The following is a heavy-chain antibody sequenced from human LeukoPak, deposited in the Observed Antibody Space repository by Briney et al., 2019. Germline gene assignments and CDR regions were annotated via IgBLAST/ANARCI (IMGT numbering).Heavy chain of an antibody. D-gene: IGHD3-16*01. CDR2: ILYDGSNT. J-gene: IGHJ4*02. V-gene: IGHV3-33*08. CDR1: EFTFSSYS. CDR3: AREIGDYFAY. Sequence: GGSLRLSCAASEFTFSSYSMNWVRQAPGKGLEWVAVILYDGSNTYYADSVKGRFTISRDNSRNTLYLQMNSLRAEDTAVYYSAREIGDYFAYWGQRTLVTASS.